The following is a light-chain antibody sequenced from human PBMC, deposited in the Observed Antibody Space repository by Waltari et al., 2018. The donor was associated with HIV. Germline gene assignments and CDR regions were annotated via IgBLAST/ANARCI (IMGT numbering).Light chain of an antibody. J-gene: IGLJ2*01. Sequence: QSVLTQPPSVSAAPGQKVTVSCSGSSSNLCENYVSWYQQLPGTAPTLLSYENNKRPSGIPDRFSGSKSGTSATLAITGLQTGDEADYYCGTWHSSLSAGVVFGGGTKLTVL. CDR1: SSNLCENY. V-gene: IGLV1-51*02. CDR3: GTWHSSLSAGVV. CDR2: ENN.